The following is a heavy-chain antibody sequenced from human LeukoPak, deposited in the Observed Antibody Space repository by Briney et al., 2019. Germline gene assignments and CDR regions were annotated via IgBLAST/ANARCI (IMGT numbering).Heavy chain of an antibody. CDR3: ARMTSPPYGDYLGY. V-gene: IGHV1-46*01. Sequence: ASVKVSCKASGYAFTNYYMHWVRQAPGQGLEWMGIINPSGGSTSYAQKFQGRVTMIRDTSTSTVYMELSSLRSEDTAVYYCARMTSPPYGDYLGYWGQGTLVTVSS. D-gene: IGHD4-17*01. J-gene: IGHJ4*02. CDR2: INPSGGST. CDR1: GYAFTNYY.